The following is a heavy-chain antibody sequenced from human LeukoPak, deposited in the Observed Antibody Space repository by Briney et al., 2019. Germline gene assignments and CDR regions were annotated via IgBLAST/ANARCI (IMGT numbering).Heavy chain of an antibody. CDR3: ARDGGATMVRGVATYDS. V-gene: IGHV3-48*04. CDR1: GFTFSRYS. J-gene: IGHJ4*02. Sequence: PGGCLRLSCAASGFTFSRYSMNWVRQAPGKGLEWVSYISRSSSTIHYADSVKGRFTISRDNAKSSLFLQMNSLRAEDTAVYYCARDGGATMVRGVATYDSWGQGTLVTVSS. CDR2: ISRSSSTI. D-gene: IGHD3-10*01.